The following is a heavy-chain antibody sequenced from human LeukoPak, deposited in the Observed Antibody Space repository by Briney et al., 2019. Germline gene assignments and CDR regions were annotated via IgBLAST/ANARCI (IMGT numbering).Heavy chain of an antibody. J-gene: IGHJ4*02. CDR1: GYTFTNYY. V-gene: IGHV1-46*01. D-gene: IGHD3-3*01. Sequence: AAVKVSRKSSGYTFTNYYLHWVRQAPGQGIEWVGRFYPDGGTAMYAQKLQGRVIMNRATSTNTAYMDLRNLRSDDTAVYFCARGTSGYYPRDFDFWGQGAPVIVSS. CDR3: ARGTSGYYPRDFDF. CDR2: FYPDGGTA.